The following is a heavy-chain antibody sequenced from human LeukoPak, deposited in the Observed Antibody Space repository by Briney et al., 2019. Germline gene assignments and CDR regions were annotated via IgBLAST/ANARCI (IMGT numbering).Heavy chain of an antibody. CDR1: GGSISSSSYY. CDR3: ATHLFYGSGSPFDY. D-gene: IGHD3-10*01. V-gene: IGHV4-39*01. CDR2: IYYSGST. J-gene: IGHJ4*02. Sequence: SSETLSLTCTVSGGSISSSSYYWGWIRQPPGKGLEWIGSIYYSGSTYYNPSLKSRVTMSVDTSKNHFSLKLSSVTAADTAVYYCATHLFYGSGSPFDYWGQGTLVTVSS.